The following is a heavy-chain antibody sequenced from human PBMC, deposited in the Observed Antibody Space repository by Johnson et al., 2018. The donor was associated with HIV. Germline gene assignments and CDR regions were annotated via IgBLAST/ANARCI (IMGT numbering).Heavy chain of an antibody. J-gene: IGHJ3*02. CDR1: GFTFSDYY. CDR2: ISSSGSTI. D-gene: IGHD6-13*01. V-gene: IGHV3-11*04. CDR3: AETPGIAAAGTGYAFDI. Sequence: QVQLVESGGGLVKPGGSLRLSCAASGFTFSDYYMSWIRQAPGKGLEWVSNISSSGSTIYYGDSVKGRFTISRDNARNSLYLHMNSLRAEDTAVYYCAETPGIAAAGTGYAFDIWGQGTMVTVSS.